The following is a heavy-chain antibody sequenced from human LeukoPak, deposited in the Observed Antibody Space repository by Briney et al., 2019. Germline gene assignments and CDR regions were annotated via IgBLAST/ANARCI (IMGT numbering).Heavy chain of an antibody. D-gene: IGHD2-21*02. V-gene: IGHV1-2*02. CDR3: ARDVGFSHVTFAY. CDR2: INPNSGGT. CDR1: GYTFTGYY. Sequence: ASVKVSCKGSGYTFTGYYMHWVRQAPGQGLEWMGWINPNSGGTNYAQKFQGRVTMTRDTSISTAYMELSSLRSDDTAVYFCARDVGFSHVTFAYWGQGTLVTVSS. J-gene: IGHJ4*02.